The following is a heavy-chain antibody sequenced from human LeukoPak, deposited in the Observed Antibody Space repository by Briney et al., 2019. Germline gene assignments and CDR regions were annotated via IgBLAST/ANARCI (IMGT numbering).Heavy chain of an antibody. CDR2: MNPNSGNT. CDR1: GYTFTTYD. CDR3: ARDWIKVQTAAGNCLDP. D-gene: IGHD6-13*01. V-gene: IGHV1-8*01. J-gene: IGHJ5*02. Sequence: ASVKVSCKASGYTFTTYDINWVRQATGQGLEWMGWMNPNSGNTGYAQKFQGRVTMTRNTSISTAYMELSSLRSEDTAVYYCARDWIKVQTAAGNCLDPWGQGTLVTVSS.